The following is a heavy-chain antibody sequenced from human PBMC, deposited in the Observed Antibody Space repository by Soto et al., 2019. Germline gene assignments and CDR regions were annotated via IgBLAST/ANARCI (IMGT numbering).Heavy chain of an antibody. CDR3: ASHPGYDILTGYYNESPFDY. J-gene: IGHJ4*02. Sequence: PSETLSLTCTVSGGSISSYYWSWIRQPPGKGLEWIGYIYYSGSTNYNPSLKSRVTISVDTSKNQFSLKLSSVTAADTAVYYCASHPGYDILTGYYNESPFDYWGQGTLVTIS. CDR1: GGSISSYY. CDR2: IYYSGST. V-gene: IGHV4-59*08. D-gene: IGHD3-9*01.